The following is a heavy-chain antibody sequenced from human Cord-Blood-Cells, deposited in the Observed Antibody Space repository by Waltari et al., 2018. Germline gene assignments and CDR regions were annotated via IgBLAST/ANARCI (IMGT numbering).Heavy chain of an antibody. CDR2: IWYDGSNK. CDR3: ARDLRSGSYYWGIYYYYYGMDV. V-gene: IGHV3-33*01. D-gene: IGHD1-26*01. Sequence: VDQPGRSLRLSCAASGFTFSSSGMHWVRQAPGKGLEWVAGIWYDGSNKYYADSVKGRFTISRDNSKNTLYLQMNSLRAEDTAVYYCARDLRSGSYYWGIYYYYYGMDVWGQGTTVTVSS. J-gene: IGHJ6*02. CDR1: GFTFSSSG.